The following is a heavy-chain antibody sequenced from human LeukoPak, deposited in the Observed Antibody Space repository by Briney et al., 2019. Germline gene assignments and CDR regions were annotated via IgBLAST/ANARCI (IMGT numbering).Heavy chain of an antibody. CDR3: AREEYDYVWGSYRHYNWFDP. V-gene: IGHV1-18*01. Sequence: ASVKVSCKASGYTFTSYGISWVRQAPGQGLEWMGWISAYNGNTNYAQKLQGRVTMTTDTSTSTAYMELRSLRSDDTAVYYCAREEYDYVWGSYRHYNWFDPWGQGTLVAVSS. CDR1: GYTFTSYG. D-gene: IGHD3-16*02. CDR2: ISAYNGNT. J-gene: IGHJ5*02.